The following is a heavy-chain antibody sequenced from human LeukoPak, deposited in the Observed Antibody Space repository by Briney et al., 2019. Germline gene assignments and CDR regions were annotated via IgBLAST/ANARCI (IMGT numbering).Heavy chain of an antibody. J-gene: IGHJ4*02. CDR3: ARDLLVVASMGSDS. D-gene: IGHD2-15*01. CDR1: GYTFTLYY. CDR2: INPASGGT. Sequence: ASVTVSCKASGYTFTLYYLHWVRQAPGQGLEWMGWINPASGGTNYAQNFQGRVTITRDRSISTVYMELSGRRYDDTAVYLCARDLLVVASMGSDSWGQGTLVTVSS. V-gene: IGHV1-2*02.